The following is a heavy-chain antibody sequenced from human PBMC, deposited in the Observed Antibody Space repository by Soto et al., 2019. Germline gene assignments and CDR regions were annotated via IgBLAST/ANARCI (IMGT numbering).Heavy chain of an antibody. D-gene: IGHD5-18*01. J-gene: IGHJ5*02. Sequence: QVQLVQSGAEVKKPGSSVKVSCTASGGTFSSYAISWVRQAPGQGLEWMGGIIPIFGTANYAQKFQGRVTITADESTSTAYMELSSLRSEDTAVYYCAREGVPYSYAKNWFDPWGQGTLVTVSS. CDR1: GGTFSSYA. CDR3: AREGVPYSYAKNWFDP. CDR2: IIPIFGTA. V-gene: IGHV1-69*01.